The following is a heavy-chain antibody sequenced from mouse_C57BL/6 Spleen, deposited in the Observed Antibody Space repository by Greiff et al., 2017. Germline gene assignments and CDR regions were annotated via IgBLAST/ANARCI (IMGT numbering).Heavy chain of an antibody. D-gene: IGHD2-1*01. V-gene: IGHV2-3*01. CDR3: AKSTMSPYYYAMDY. Sequence: VQVVESGPGLVAPSQSLSITCTVSGFSLTSYGVSWVRQPPGKGLEWLGVIWGDGSTNYHSALISRLSISKDNSKSQVFLKLNSLHADDTATYYCAKSTMSPYYYAMDYWGQGTSGTGSS. CDR1: GFSLTSYG. J-gene: IGHJ4*01. CDR2: IWGDGST.